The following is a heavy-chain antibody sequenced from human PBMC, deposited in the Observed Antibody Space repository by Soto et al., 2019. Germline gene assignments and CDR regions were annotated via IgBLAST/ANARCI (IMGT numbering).Heavy chain of an antibody. J-gene: IGHJ6*02. Sequence: EVQVVESGGGLVQPGRSLRLSCAASGFSFDDYAMHWVRQAPGKGLEWVSGISWNSGTIGYADSVKGRFTISRDNAKNSLYLKMNRLRAEDTALYYCAKSTGGTANGMGVWGQGTTVTVSS. CDR2: ISWNSGTI. D-gene: IGHD2-8*02. CDR3: AKSTGGTANGMGV. V-gene: IGHV3-9*01. CDR1: GFSFDDYA.